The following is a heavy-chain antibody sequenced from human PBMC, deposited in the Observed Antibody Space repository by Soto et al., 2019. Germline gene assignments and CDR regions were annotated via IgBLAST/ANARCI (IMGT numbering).Heavy chain of an antibody. V-gene: IGHV4-61*01. Sequence: SETMSLTCTVSGGSFKSGSYSWSWIRQPPGKGLEWIGYVYHTGRTSYNTSLKSRFSISMDTSKNQFSLNLDSVTAADTAVYFCARDFAYFDSWGQGTLVTVSS. CDR3: ARDFAYFDS. D-gene: IGHD3-3*01. CDR1: GGSFKSGSYS. CDR2: VYHTGRT. J-gene: IGHJ4*02.